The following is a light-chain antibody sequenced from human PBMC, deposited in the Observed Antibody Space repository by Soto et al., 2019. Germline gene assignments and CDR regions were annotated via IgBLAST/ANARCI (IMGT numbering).Light chain of an antibody. CDR1: QSISSY. CDR2: AAS. Sequence: DIQMSQSPSSLSASVGDRVTITCRASQSISSYLNWYQQKPGKAPKLLISAASSLQSGVPSRFSGSGSGTGFTLTISSLQPEDFATYYCQQSYSSPFTFGQGTKLQIK. CDR3: QQSYSSPFT. V-gene: IGKV1-39*01. J-gene: IGKJ2*01.